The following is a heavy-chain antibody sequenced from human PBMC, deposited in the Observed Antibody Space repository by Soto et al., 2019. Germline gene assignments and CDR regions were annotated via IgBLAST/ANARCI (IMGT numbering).Heavy chain of an antibody. CDR2: TAYDGSNK. J-gene: IGHJ4*02. V-gene: IGHV3-30-3*01. D-gene: IGHD1-26*01. CDR1: GFTFSYYT. CDR3: ARDIVRSGSLAFDY. Sequence: SCAASGFTFSYYTMHWVRQAPGKGLEWVALTAYDGSNKYYADSVRGRFSISRDNSKNTLYLQMNSLRPEDTAVYYCARDIVRSGSLAFDYWGQGALVTVSS.